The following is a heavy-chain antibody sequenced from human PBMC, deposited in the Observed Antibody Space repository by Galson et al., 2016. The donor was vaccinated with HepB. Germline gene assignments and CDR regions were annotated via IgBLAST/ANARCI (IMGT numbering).Heavy chain of an antibody. Sequence: SVKVSCKASGYRFHTYGISWVRQAPGQGLEWLGWISANSGNTNYPQKFQDRVTMTRDTSASTVYMDLRSLRSDDTAVYYCARDVQFRFDFWGQGTLVTVSS. D-gene: IGHD5-24*01. CDR1: GYRFHTYG. CDR3: ARDVQFRFDF. V-gene: IGHV1-18*04. J-gene: IGHJ4*02. CDR2: ISANSGNT.